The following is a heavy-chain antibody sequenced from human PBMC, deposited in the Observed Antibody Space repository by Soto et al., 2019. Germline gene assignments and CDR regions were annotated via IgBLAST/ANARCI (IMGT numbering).Heavy chain of an antibody. CDR1: GYPFISYG. J-gene: IGHJ6*03. D-gene: IGHD2-15*01. CDR2: DSAHNGNT. Sequence: QAQLAQSGGEVKKPGASVRVSCKASGYPFISYGISWVRQATGQGPEWMGWDSAHNGNTYYAHKLQGRVTMTTDTSTNTAYMELRSLRSDDTAVYYCARGTIVERPSFYMDVWGKGTTVTVSS. V-gene: IGHV1-18*01. CDR3: ARGTIVERPSFYMDV.